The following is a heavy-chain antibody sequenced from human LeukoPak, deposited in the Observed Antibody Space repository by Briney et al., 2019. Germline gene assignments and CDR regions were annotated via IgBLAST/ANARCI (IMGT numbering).Heavy chain of an antibody. CDR1: GFTFSTYA. CDR3: AKSLGDTSTWYWLWAS. J-gene: IGHJ5*02. Sequence: PGGSLRLSCAASGFTFSTYAMYWVRQAPGKGLDWVSAISPSGDSTNYADSVKGRFTISRDNSRNTHYLQMNSLRAEDTAIYYCAKSLGDTSTWYWLWASWGQGTLVTVSS. D-gene: IGHD2-8*02. CDR2: ISPSGDST. V-gene: IGHV3-23*01.